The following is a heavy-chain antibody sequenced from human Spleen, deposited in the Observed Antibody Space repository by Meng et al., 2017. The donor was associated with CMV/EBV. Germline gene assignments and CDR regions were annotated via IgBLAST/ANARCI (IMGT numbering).Heavy chain of an antibody. J-gene: IGHJ4*02. D-gene: IGHD6-19*01. CDR1: GFTFSSYG. V-gene: IGHV3-30*02. CDR3: AKPGSSGWYSDY. CDR2: IRYDGSNK. Sequence: GESLKISXXASGFTFSSYGMHWVRQAPGKGLEWVAFIRYDGSNKYYADSVKGRFTISRDNSKNTLYLQMNSLRAEDTAVYYCAKPGSSGWYSDYWGQGTLVTVSS.